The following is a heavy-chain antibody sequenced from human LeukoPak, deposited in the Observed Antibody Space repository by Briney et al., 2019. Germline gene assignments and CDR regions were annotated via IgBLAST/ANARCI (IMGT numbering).Heavy chain of an antibody. Sequence: PGGSLRLSCTAPGFIFRDYVMSWVRQAPGKGPEWVAAIWRTGDWTHYVDSVKGRFTISRDDSKNTLYLQMNRLRVADTAIYYCAKDRHDYGDYAFDSWGQGTLVTVSS. V-gene: IGHV3-23*05. J-gene: IGHJ4*02. CDR3: AKDRHDYGDYAFDS. CDR1: GFIFRDYV. CDR2: IWRTGDWT. D-gene: IGHD4-17*01.